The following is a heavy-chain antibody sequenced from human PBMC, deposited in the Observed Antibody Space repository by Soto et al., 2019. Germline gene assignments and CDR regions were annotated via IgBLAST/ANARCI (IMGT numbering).Heavy chain of an antibody. D-gene: IGHD2-15*01. V-gene: IGHV2-5*02. CDR1: G. J-gene: IGHJ2*01. Sequence: GVGWIRQPPGKALEWLALIYWDDDKRYSPSLRSRLTTTKDTSKNQVVPTMTNMDPVDTATYYCIQSRCFFFKEEEGIRDTVPVSAFLLNRSSDL. CDR3: IQSRCFFFKEEEGIRDTVPVSAFLLNRSSDL. CDR2: IYWDDDK.